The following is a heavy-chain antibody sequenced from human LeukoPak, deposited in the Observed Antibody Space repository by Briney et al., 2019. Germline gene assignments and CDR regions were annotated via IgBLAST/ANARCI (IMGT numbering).Heavy chain of an antibody. V-gene: IGHV3-64*02. CDR3: ARISSSGYLDY. D-gene: IGHD3-22*01. Sequence: GGSLRLSCAASAFTFSNYPMHWVRQAPGKGLESVSSITTTGDYTYYADSVRGRFTISRDNSKNTLYLHMGSLRTDDMAVYYCARISSSGYLDYWGQGTLVTVSS. CDR2: ITTTGDYT. CDR1: AFTFSNYP. J-gene: IGHJ4*02.